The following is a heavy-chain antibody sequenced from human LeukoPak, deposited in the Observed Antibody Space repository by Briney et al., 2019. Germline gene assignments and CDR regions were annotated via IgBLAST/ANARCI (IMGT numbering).Heavy chain of an antibody. CDR3: AKRRLPTTGFSFDS. Sequence: GGSLRLSCEASGFTFPGYAMSWVRQAPGMGLEWVSTINSGGSSTYCADSVTGRFTISRDNSNNTLYLLLSRLRADDTAVYFCAKRRLPTTGFSFDSWGQGTPVTVSS. CDR1: GFTFPGYA. D-gene: IGHD2-21*02. J-gene: IGHJ4*02. V-gene: IGHV3-23*01. CDR2: INSGGSST.